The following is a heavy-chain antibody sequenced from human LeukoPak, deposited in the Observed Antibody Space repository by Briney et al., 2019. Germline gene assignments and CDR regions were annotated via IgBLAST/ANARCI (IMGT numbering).Heavy chain of an antibody. D-gene: IGHD6-19*01. CDR2: ISRSSSYT. CDR3: GRDPGGYNSGWYVDN. V-gene: IGHV3-11*06. Sequence: GGSLRLSCAASGFTFRDCNMSWIRQAPGKGLEWVSYISRSSSYTNYADSVKGRFTISRDNAKHSLYLQMNSLRAEDTAVYYCGRDPGGYNSGWYVDNWGRGTLVTVSS. J-gene: IGHJ4*02. CDR1: GFTFRDCN.